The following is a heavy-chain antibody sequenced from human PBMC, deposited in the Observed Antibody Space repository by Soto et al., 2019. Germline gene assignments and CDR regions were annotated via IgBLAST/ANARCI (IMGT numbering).Heavy chain of an antibody. J-gene: IGHJ6*02. Sequence: SQTLSLTCAISGDSVSSNSAAWNWIRQSPSRGLEWLGRTYYRSKWYNDYAVSVKSRITINPDTSKNQFSLQSNSVTPEDTAVYYCASDVEFDGNCEVIKLYYYYGMDVWGQGTTVTVSS. CDR2: TYYRSKWYN. D-gene: IGHD2-21*02. CDR3: ASDVEFDGNCEVIKLYYYYGMDV. CDR1: GDSVSSNSAA. V-gene: IGHV6-1*01.